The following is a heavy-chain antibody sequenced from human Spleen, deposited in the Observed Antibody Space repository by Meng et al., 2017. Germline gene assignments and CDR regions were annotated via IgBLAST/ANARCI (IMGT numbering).Heavy chain of an antibody. Sequence: EVQLVESGGGLVQPGGSLRLSCAASGFSFTSRAMSWVRQGPGKGLEWVSYISSSGNTMYYADSVKGRFTISRDNAKNSLSLQMNSLRAEDTAIYYCARGIQIWRFWGQGTLVTVSS. D-gene: IGHD5-18*01. CDR2: ISSSGNTM. J-gene: IGHJ4*02. CDR3: ARGIQIWRF. V-gene: IGHV3-48*04. CDR1: GFSFTSRA.